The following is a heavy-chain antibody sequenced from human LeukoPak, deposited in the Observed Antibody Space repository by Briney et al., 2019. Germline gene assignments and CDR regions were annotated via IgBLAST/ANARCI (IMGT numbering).Heavy chain of an antibody. J-gene: IGHJ5*02. CDR3: AKEGVERYFDWFQNNNWFDP. Sequence: GGSLRLSCAASGVTFSSYAMSWVRQAPGKGLEWVSAISGSGGSTYYADSVKGRFTISRDNSKNTLYLQMNSLRAEDTAVYYCAKEGVERYFDWFQNNNWFDPWGQGTLVTVSS. D-gene: IGHD3-9*01. CDR1: GVTFSSYA. V-gene: IGHV3-23*01. CDR2: ISGSGGST.